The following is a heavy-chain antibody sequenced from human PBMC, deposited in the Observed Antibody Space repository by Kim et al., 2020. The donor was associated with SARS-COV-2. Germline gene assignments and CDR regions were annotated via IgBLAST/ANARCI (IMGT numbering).Heavy chain of an antibody. CDR2: ISSRSSVI. V-gene: IGHV3-48*02. CDR3: VRDEVEVTGSYGGDS. J-gene: IGHJ5*01. D-gene: IGHD3-9*01. Sequence: GGSLRLSCAASGFSFGDYSMDWVRQAPGGGLEWIAYISSRSSVIYYADSVRGRFAFSRDNAKKSLYLQMDSLTDEDTAVYYCVRDEVEVTGSYGGDSWGRGTLVTVST. CDR1: GFSFGDYS.